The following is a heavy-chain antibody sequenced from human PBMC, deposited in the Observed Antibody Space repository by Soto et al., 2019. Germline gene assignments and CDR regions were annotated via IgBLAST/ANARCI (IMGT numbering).Heavy chain of an antibody. V-gene: IGHV3-30*04. CDR3: ARDIAAAGRRGLDY. CDR1: GFTFSSYA. D-gene: IGHD6-13*01. Sequence: GGSLRLSCAASGFTFSSYAMHWVRQAPGKGLEWVSVISYDGSNKYYADSVKGRFTISRDNSKNTLYLQMNSLRAEDTAVHYCARDIAAAGRRGLDYWGQGTLVTVSS. CDR2: ISYDGSNK. J-gene: IGHJ4*02.